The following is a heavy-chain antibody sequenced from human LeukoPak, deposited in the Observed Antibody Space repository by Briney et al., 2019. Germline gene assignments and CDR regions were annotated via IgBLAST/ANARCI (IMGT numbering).Heavy chain of an antibody. CDR1: GFTFSSYA. V-gene: IGHV3-23*01. CDR3: AKDIVVVPAAVPDDAFDI. Sequence: PGGSLRLSCAASGFTFSSYAMSWVRQAPGKGLEWVSAISGSGGSTYYADSVKGRFTISRDNSKNTLYLQMNSLRAEDTAVYYCAKDIVVVPAAVPDDAFDIWGQGTMVTVSS. CDR2: ISGSGGST. J-gene: IGHJ3*02. D-gene: IGHD2-2*01.